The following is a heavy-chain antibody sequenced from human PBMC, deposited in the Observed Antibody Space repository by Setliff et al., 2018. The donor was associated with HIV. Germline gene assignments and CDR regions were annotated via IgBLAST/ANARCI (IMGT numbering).Heavy chain of an antibody. CDR3: ARATRIIPLVVPGASDY. V-gene: IGHV4-61*09. D-gene: IGHD2-8*02. J-gene: IGHJ4*02. CDR2: IYSSGTT. Sequence: SETLSLTCKVSGDSITGGSDYWSWIRQPAGKSLEWIGHIYSSGTTDYNPSLKRRVSISLDRPRNQVSLKLTSVTAADTALYYCARATRIIPLVVPGASDYWGQGTLVTVSS. CDR1: GDSITGGSDY.